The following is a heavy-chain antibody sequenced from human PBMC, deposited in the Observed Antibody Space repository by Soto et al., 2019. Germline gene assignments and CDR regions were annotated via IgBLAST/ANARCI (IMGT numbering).Heavy chain of an antibody. V-gene: IGHV3-53*01. CDR2: IYSGGST. D-gene: IGHD3-22*01. CDR1: GFTVSSNY. J-gene: IGHJ1*01. Sequence: GGSLRLSCAASGFTVSSNYRSWVRQAPGKGLEWVSVIYSGGSTYYADSVKGRFTISRDNSKNTLYLQMNSLRAEDTAVYYCARDRVESGYPEYFQHWGQGTLVTVSS. CDR3: ARDRVESGYPEYFQH.